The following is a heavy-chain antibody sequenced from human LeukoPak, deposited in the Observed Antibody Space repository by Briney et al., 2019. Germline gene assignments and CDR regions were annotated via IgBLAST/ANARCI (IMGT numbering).Heavy chain of an antibody. Sequence: GGSLRLSCAASGFTFDDYAMHWVRQAPGKGLEWVSGISWNSGSIGYADSVKGRFTISRDNAKNSLYLQMNSLRAEDTALYYCGRAYDFSRHWGQGTLVTVSS. V-gene: IGHV3-9*01. CDR2: ISWNSGSI. J-gene: IGHJ4*02. CDR1: GFTFDDYA. D-gene: IGHD3-3*01. CDR3: GRAYDFSRH.